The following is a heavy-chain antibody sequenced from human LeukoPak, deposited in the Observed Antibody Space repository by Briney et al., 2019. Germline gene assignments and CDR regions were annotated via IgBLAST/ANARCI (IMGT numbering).Heavy chain of an antibody. CDR3: ARDHDGGIDY. J-gene: IGHJ4*02. D-gene: IGHD4-23*01. CDR2: IRYSGST. V-gene: IGHV4-39*02. Sequence: KTSETLSLTCSVSGGSISSSSDYWGWMRQPPGKGLEWIGSIRYSGSTYYNPSLKSRVTISADTSKNQFSLKLSSVTAADTAVYYCARDHDGGIDYWGQGTLVTVSS. CDR1: GGSISSSSDY.